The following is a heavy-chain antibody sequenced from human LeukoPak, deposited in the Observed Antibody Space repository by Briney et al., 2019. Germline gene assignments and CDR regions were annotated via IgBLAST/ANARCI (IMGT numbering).Heavy chain of an antibody. CDR3: ARSDWFDP. J-gene: IGHJ5*02. V-gene: IGHV3-33*01. CDR2: IWYDGSNK. Sequence: GRSLRLSCAASGFTFSSYGIHWVRQAPGKGLEWVAVIWYDGSNKYYADSVKGRFTISRDNAKNTLYLQMNSLRVEDTAVYYCARSDWFDPWGQGTLVIVSS. CDR1: GFTFSSYG.